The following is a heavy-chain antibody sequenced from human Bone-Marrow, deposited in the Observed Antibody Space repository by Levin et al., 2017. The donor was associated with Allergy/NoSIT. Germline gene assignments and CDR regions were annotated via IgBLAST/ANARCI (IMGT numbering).Heavy chain of an antibody. Sequence: GESLKISCAASGFTFSSYDMHWVRQATGRGLEWVSAIGTAADSYYSGSVKGRFTVSRDNAKNSFYLQMNSLRAGDTAVYYCARVALPRYCTSTSCADSGYYFDYWGQGTLVTVSS. CDR3: ARVALPRYCTSTSCADSGYYFDY. V-gene: IGHV3-13*04. J-gene: IGHJ4*02. D-gene: IGHD2-2*01. CDR1: GFTFSSYD. CDR2: IGTAADS.